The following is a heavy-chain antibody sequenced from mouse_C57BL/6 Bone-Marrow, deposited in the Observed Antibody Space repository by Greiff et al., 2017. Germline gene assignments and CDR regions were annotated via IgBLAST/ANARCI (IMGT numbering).Heavy chain of an antibody. CDR2: IDPANGNT. CDR3: ALITTVVRPLYAMDY. V-gene: IGHV14-3*01. D-gene: IGHD1-1*01. CDR1: GFNIKNTY. J-gene: IGHJ4*01. Sequence: EVQLQQSVAELVRPGASVKLSCTASGFNIKNTYMHWVKQRPEQGLEWIGRIDPANGNTKYAPKFQGKATITADTSSNTAYLQLSSLTSEDTAIYYGALITTVVRPLYAMDYWGQGTSVTVSS.